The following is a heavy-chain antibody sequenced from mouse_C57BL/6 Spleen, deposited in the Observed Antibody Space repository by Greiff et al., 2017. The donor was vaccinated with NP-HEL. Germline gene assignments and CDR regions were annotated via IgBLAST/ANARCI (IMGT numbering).Heavy chain of an antibody. Sequence: QVQLQQSGAELVRPGTSVKVSCKASGYAFTNYLIEWVKQRPGQGLEWIGVINPGSGGTNYNEKFKGKATLTADKSSSTAYMQLSSLTSEDSAVYFCAREGNYYYGSSPLGYWGQGTTLTVSS. CDR1: GYAFTNYL. CDR2: INPGSGGT. J-gene: IGHJ2*01. CDR3: AREGNYYYGSSPLGY. D-gene: IGHD1-1*01. V-gene: IGHV1-54*01.